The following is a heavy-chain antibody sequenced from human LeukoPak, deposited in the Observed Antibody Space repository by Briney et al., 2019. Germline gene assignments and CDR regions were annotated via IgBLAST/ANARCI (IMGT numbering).Heavy chain of an antibody. D-gene: IGHD3-16*01. Sequence: GRSLRLSCAASGFTFSSYGMHWVRQAPGKGLEWVAVISYDGSNKYYADSVKGRFTISRDNSKNTLYLQMNSLRAEDTAVYYCAKSYDHVWGSFGGWGQGTLVTVSS. V-gene: IGHV3-30*18. J-gene: IGHJ4*02. CDR2: ISYDGSNK. CDR3: AKSYDHVWGSFGG. CDR1: GFTFSSYG.